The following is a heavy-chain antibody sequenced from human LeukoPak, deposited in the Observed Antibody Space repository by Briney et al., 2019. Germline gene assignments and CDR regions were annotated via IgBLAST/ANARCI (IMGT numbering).Heavy chain of an antibody. CDR3: AREMDAAVVGWWGFDY. Sequence: GGSLRLSCAASGFTFSSYWMSWVRPAPGKGLEWVANIKQDGSEKYYEDSVKGRFTIARDYAKNSLYLQMNSLRAEDTAVYYCAREMDAAVVGWWGFDYWGQGTLVTVSS. CDR1: GFTFSSYW. J-gene: IGHJ4*02. V-gene: IGHV3-7*03. CDR2: IKQDGSEK. D-gene: IGHD5-18*01.